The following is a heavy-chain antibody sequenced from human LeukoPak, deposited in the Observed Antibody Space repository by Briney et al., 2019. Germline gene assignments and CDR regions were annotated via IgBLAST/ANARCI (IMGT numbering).Heavy chain of an antibody. D-gene: IGHD3-10*01. CDR1: GGTFSSYA. Sequence: SVKVSCKASGGTFSSYAVSWVRQAPGQGLEWMGGIIPIFGTANYAQKFQGRVTITADKSTSTAYMELSSLRSEDTAVYYCARARSGPYGSGSLDAFDIWGQGTMVTVSS. J-gene: IGHJ3*02. V-gene: IGHV1-69*06. CDR2: IIPIFGTA. CDR3: ARARSGPYGSGSLDAFDI.